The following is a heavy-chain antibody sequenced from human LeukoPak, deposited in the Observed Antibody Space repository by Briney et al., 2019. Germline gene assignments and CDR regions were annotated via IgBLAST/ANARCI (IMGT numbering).Heavy chain of an antibody. J-gene: IGHJ6*03. CDR2: YYNSATN. CDR1: GASISDYY. Sequence: KSSETLSLTCSVSGASISDYYWNWIRQSPEKGLEWIGYYYNSATNKTNPSLKSRAIILVDTSKNQLSLRLTSVTAADTAVYYCARGTLLGNVLRYMDVWGRGTTVTVSS. CDR3: ARGTLLGNVLRYMDV. V-gene: IGHV4-59*01. D-gene: IGHD1-1*01.